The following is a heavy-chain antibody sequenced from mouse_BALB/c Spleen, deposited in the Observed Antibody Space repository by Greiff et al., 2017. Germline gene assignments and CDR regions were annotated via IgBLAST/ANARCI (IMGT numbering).Heavy chain of an antibody. CDR3: NRSYYYGRSHGGGYFDY. J-gene: IGHJ2*01. CDR1: GYTFTSYY. Sequence: QVQLQQPGAELVKPGASVKLSCKASGYTFTSYYMYWVKQRPGQGLEWIGGINPSNGGTNFNEKLKSKATLTVDKSSSTAYMQLSSLTSEDSAVYYCNRSYYYGRSHGGGYFDYWGQGTTLTVSS. CDR2: INPSNGGT. V-gene: IGHV1S81*02. D-gene: IGHD1-1*01.